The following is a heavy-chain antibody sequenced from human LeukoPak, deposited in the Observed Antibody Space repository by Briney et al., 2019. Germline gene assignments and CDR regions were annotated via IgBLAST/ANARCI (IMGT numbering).Heavy chain of an antibody. CDR2: INQGRSEK. Sequence: GGSLPLSCAASGFSCSSYWMTWVRQTPGKEVEGVTNINQGRSEKYYVDSVRGRISISRENAKNSLYLQMNSLRVEDTALYYWGRANGIDVWGQGTTVIVSS. V-gene: IGHV3-7*04. CDR3: GRANGIDV. J-gene: IGHJ6*02. CDR1: GFSCSSYW.